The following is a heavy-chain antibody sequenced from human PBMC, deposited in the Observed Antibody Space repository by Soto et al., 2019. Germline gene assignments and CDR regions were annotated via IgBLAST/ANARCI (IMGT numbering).Heavy chain of an antibody. Sequence: SETLSLTCTVSGGSVSSGDYFWSWLRQSPVKRLEWIAYIYYSGSTNYNPSLKSRATISVDTSKSQVSLTLTSMTAADAALYYCARSPNYYYYGFDVWGQGTAVTVSS. CDR3: ARSPNYYYYGFDV. V-gene: IGHV4-61*08. D-gene: IGHD3-10*01. J-gene: IGHJ6*02. CDR2: IYYSGST. CDR1: GGSVSSGDYF.